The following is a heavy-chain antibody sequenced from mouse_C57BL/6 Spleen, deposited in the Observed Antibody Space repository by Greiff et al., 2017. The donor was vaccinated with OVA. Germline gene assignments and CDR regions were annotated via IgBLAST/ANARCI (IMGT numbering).Heavy chain of an antibody. CDR1: GFNIKDYY. Sequence: EVQLQQSGAELVKPGASVKLSCTASGFNIKDYYMHWVKQRTEQGLEWIGRIDPEDGETKYDPKFQGKATITADTSSNTAYLQLSSLTSEDTAVYYCASSYYGVYAMDYWGQGASVTASS. J-gene: IGHJ4*01. V-gene: IGHV14-2*01. CDR3: ASSYYGVYAMDY. CDR2: IDPEDGET. D-gene: IGHD1-1*01.